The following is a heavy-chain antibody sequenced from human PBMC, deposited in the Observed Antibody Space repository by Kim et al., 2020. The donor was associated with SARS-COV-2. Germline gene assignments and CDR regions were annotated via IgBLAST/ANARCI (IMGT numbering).Heavy chain of an antibody. Sequence: AAVKVSCKASGYTLTSYDMNWVRQATGQGLEGMGWMNPNRGNTGYAQKFQGRVTMTRNTSISTAYMELKSLRSEDTAVYYCARGGAVVVAATTYYYYGMDVWGQGTTVTVSS. D-gene: IGHD2-15*01. CDR3: ARGGAVVVAATTYYYYGMDV. J-gene: IGHJ6*02. V-gene: IGHV1-8*01. CDR2: MNPNRGNT. CDR1: GYTLTSYD.